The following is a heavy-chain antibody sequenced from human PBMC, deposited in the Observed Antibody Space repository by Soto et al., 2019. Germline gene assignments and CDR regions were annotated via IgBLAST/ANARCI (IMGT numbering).Heavy chain of an antibody. CDR2: IYYSGST. D-gene: IGHD3-10*01. Sequence: QVQLQESGPGLVKPSETLSLTCTVSGGSISSYYWSWIRQPPGKGLEWIGYIYYSGSTNYNPSLKSRVTRSVDTSKNQFSLKLSSVTAADTAVYYCARGGYYYGSGSYYPPFDYWGQGTLVTVSS. CDR3: ARGGYYYGSGSYYPPFDY. J-gene: IGHJ4*02. CDR1: GGSISSYY. V-gene: IGHV4-59*01.